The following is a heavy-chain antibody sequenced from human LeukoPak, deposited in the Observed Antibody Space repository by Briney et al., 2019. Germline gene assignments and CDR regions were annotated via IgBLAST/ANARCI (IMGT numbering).Heavy chain of an antibody. D-gene: IGHD1-7*01. CDR2: MNPNSGNT. J-gene: IGHJ4*02. Sequence: ASVKVSCKGSGYTFTSYDINWVRQATGQGLEWMGWMNPNSGNTGYAQKFQGRVTITRNTSISTAYMELSSLRSEDTAVYYCARGSRRTGTRVLPYWGQGTLVTVSS. CDR3: ARGSRRTGTRVLPY. V-gene: IGHV1-8*03. CDR1: GYTFTSYD.